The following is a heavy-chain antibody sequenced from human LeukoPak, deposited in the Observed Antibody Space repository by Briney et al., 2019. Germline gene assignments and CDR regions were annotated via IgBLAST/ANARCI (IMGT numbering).Heavy chain of an antibody. CDR1: GDSISSSNW. Sequence: PSGTLSLTCAVSGDSISSSNWWSWVRQPPGKGLEWIGQIYHSGNTNYNPSLKSRVTISLDKSKNQFSLELTSVTAADTAVYYCARSFRYSGYDYYFDPWGQGTLVTVSS. D-gene: IGHD5-12*01. V-gene: IGHV4-4*02. CDR2: IYHSGNT. J-gene: IGHJ5*02. CDR3: ARSFRYSGYDYYFDP.